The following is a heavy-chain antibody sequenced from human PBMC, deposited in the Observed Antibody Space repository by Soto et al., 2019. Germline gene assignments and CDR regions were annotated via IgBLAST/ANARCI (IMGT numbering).Heavy chain of an antibody. D-gene: IGHD3-16*01. CDR3: AKDPLWGSPGGKTCCAP. Sequence: EVQLLESGGGLVQPGGSLRLSCAASGFTFSSYAMSWVRQAPGKGLEWGSAISGSGGSTYYADSVKGRFTISRDNSKNTLYLQMNSLRAEDTAVYYCAKDPLWGSPGGKTCCAPSCQGSMVTVS. V-gene: IGHV3-23*01. CDR1: GFTFSSYA. J-gene: IGHJ5*02. CDR2: ISGSGGST.